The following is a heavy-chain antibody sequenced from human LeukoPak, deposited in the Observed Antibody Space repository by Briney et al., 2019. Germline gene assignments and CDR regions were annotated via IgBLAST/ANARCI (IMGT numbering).Heavy chain of an antibody. CDR2: INHSGST. V-gene: IGHV4-34*01. J-gene: IGHJ4*02. CDR1: GGSFSGYY. Sequence: SETLSLTCAVYGGSFSGYYWSWVRQPPGKGLEWIGEINHSGSTNYNPSLKSRVTISVDTSKNQFSLKLSSVTAADTAVYYCARDIIKDYWGQGTLVTVSS. CDR3: ARDIIKDY.